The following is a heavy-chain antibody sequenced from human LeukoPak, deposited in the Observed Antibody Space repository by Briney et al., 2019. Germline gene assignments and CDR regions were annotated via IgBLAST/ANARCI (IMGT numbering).Heavy chain of an antibody. CDR3: ARTRGSYSLDY. CDR2: IKQDGSEK. J-gene: IGHJ4*02. Sequence: GSLRLSCAASGFTFSSYWMTWVRQAPGKGLEWVANIKQDGSEKYYVDSAKGRFTISRDNAKNSLYLQMNSLRAEDTAVYYCARTRGSYSLDYWGQGTLVTVSS. D-gene: IGHD1-26*01. V-gene: IGHV3-7*01. CDR1: GFTFSSYW.